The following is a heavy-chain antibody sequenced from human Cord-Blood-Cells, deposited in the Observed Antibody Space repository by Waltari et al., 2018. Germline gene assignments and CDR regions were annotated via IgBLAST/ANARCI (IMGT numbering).Heavy chain of an antibody. CDR3: ARGGYYDFWSGYLYYFDY. J-gene: IGHJ4*02. CDR1: GYTSTTYY. Sequence: QVHLVQSGAAVKKPAPSVKVACTASGYTSTTYYMHWLRQASPLTLEWMGIINPSGGSTSYAQKFQGRVTMTRDTSTSTVYMELSSLRSEDTAVYYCARGGYYDFWSGYLYYFDYWGQGTLVTVSS. D-gene: IGHD3-3*01. CDR2: INPSGGST. V-gene: IGHV1-46*01.